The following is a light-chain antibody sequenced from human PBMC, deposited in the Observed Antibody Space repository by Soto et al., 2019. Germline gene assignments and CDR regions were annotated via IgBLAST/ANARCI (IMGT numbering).Light chain of an antibody. V-gene: IGKV3-11*01. Sequence: EIVLTQSPATLSLSPGERATLSCWASQSVSNSLAWYQQRPGQSPRLLIYDVSTRATGIPARFGGSGSGTDFTLTISSLETEDFAVYYCQQYGSPRFGGGTKVEIK. CDR3: QQYGSPR. CDR1: QSVSNS. J-gene: IGKJ4*01. CDR2: DVS.